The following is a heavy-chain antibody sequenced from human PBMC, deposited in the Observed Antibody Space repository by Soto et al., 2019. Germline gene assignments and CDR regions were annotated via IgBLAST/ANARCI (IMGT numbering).Heavy chain of an antibody. J-gene: IGHJ3*02. CDR2: IIPIFGTA. V-gene: IGHV1-69*13. CDR1: GGTFSSYS. CDR3: ARDQLSPPDAFDI. Sequence: GAPMKVSRKASGGTFSSYSISWVRQAPGQGLEWMGGIIPIFGTANYAQKFQGRVTITADESTSTAYMELSSLRSEDTAVYYCARDQLSPPDAFDIWGQGTMVTVSS. D-gene: IGHD1-1*01.